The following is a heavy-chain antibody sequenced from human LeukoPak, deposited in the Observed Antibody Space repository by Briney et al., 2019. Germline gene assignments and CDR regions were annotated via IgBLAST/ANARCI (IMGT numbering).Heavy chain of an antibody. CDR3: AREGIAVAGFDY. J-gene: IGHJ4*02. CDR1: GYTFTGYY. CDR2: INPNSGGT. Sequence: ASVKVSCKAPGYTFTGYYMHWVRQAPGQGLEWMGWINPNSGGTNYAQKFQGWVTMTRDTSISTAYMELSRLRSDDTAVYYCAREGIAVAGFDYWGQGTLVTVSS. V-gene: IGHV1-2*04. D-gene: IGHD6-19*01.